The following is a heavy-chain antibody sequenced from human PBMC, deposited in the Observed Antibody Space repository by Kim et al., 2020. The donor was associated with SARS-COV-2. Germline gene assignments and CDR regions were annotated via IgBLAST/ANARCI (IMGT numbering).Heavy chain of an antibody. CDR3: AKNPHTVGATGAY. J-gene: IGHJ4*02. Sequence: GGSLRLSCAASGFPFSSYAMSWVRQAPGKGLEWVSAISGSGGTTNYADSWKGRFTIPRDNSRNTRYRQRKSLTAEDTPVYHVAKNPHTVGATGAYWGRGT. CDR1: GFPFSSYA. CDR2: ISGSGGTT. V-gene: IGHV3-23*01. D-gene: IGHD1-26*01.